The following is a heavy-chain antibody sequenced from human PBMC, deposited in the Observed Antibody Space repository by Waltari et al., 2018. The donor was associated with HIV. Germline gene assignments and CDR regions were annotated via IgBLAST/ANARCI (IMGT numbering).Heavy chain of an antibody. V-gene: IGHV4-38-2*02. CDR3: ARDHDYVWGSYMFDY. CDR2: IYHSGST. CDR1: GYSISSGYY. J-gene: IGHJ4*02. Sequence: QVQLQESGPGLVKPSETLSLTCTVSGYSISSGYYWGWYRKPPGKGLEWIGSIYHSGSTYYNPSLKSRVTISVDTSKNQFSLKLSSVTAADTAVYYCARDHDYVWGSYMFDYWGQGTLVTVSS. D-gene: IGHD3-16*01.